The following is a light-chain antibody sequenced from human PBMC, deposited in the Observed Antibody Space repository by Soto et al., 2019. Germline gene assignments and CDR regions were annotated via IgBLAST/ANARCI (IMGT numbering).Light chain of an antibody. Sequence: QSALTQPAAVSGSPGQSITISCAGTNSDIGDYDYVSWYQHHPGKAPRLLIYEVSSRPSGVANRFSASKSGNTASLTISGLRAKDGAVYSGTSYPTINYWIFAGGPRLTVL. V-gene: IGLV2-14*01. CDR2: EVS. CDR3: TSYPTINYWI. CDR1: NSDIGDYDY. J-gene: IGLJ3*02.